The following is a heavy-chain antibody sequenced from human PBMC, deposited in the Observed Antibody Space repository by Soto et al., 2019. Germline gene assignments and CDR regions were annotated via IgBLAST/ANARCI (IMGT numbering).Heavy chain of an antibody. Sequence: QVQLVESGGGVVQPGKSLRLSCAASGFTFSDYGMHWVRQAPGKGPEWLAVISYDGTTQHYADSLKGRFTISRDNSKKMVYLQMTSLGPEDTAVYYCAKGGGSARDFDYWGQGALVTVSS. J-gene: IGHJ4*02. CDR3: AKGGGSARDFDY. CDR2: ISYDGTTQ. CDR1: GFTFSDYG. D-gene: IGHD1-26*01. V-gene: IGHV3-30*18.